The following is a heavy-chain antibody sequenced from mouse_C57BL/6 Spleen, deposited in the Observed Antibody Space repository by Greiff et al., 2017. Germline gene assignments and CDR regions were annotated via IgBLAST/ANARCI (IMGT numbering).Heavy chain of an antibody. V-gene: IGHV7-3*01. CDR3: ARFYGNNWYFDV. CDR1: GFTFTDYY. J-gene: IGHJ1*03. Sequence: EVMLVESGGGLVQPGGSLSLSCAASGFTFTDYYMSWVRQPPGKALEWLGFIRNKANGYTTEYSASVKGRFTISSDNSQSILYLQMNALSAEDSATYYCARFYGNNWYFDVWGTGTTVTVSS. D-gene: IGHD2-1*01. CDR2: IRNKANGYTT.